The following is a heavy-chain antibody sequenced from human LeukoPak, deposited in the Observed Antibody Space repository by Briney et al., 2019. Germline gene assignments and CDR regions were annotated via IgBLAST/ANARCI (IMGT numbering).Heavy chain of an antibody. D-gene: IGHD6-19*01. CDR2: TYYRSKWYN. Sequence: SQTLSLTCAISGDSVSSNSAAWNWIRQSPSRGLEWLGRTYYRSKWYNDYAVSVKSRITINPDTSKNQFSLKLSSVTAADTAVYYCARFATGGLYYFDYWGQGTLVIVSS. CDR3: ARFATGGLYYFDY. V-gene: IGHV6-1*01. J-gene: IGHJ4*02. CDR1: GDSVSSNSAA.